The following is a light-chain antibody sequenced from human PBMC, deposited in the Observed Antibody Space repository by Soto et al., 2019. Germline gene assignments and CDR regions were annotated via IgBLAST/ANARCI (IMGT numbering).Light chain of an antibody. V-gene: IGKV1-33*01. J-gene: IGKJ5*01. CDR2: DAS. CDR1: QDISKN. Sequence: IQMTQSPSSLSASVGDRVTITCQASQDISKNLNWYQQKPGKAPKLLIYDASSMQTGVPSRFSGSGSATHFTFTTSSLQQADVATYYCQQYDNLLPITFGQGTRLEIK. CDR3: QQYDNLLPIT.